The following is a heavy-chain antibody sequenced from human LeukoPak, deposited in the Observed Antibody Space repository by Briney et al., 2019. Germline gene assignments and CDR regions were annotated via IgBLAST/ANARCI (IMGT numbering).Heavy chain of an antibody. V-gene: IGHV4-39*01. CDR1: GGSISSTSYY. CDR2: IYYSGST. D-gene: IGHD2-21*02. CDR3: ARQRRDSDAFDI. J-gene: IGHJ3*02. Sequence: PSETLSLTCTVSGGSISSTSYYWGWIRQPPGKGLEWIGSIYYSGSTYYNPSLKSRVTISVDTSKSQLSLRLSSVTAAGTAVYYCARQRRDSDAFDIWGQGTMVTVSS.